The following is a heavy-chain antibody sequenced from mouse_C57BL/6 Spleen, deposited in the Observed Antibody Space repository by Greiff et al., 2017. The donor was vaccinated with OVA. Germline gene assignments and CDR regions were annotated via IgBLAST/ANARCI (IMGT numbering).Heavy chain of an antibody. V-gene: IGHV1-80*01. D-gene: IGHD1-3*01. J-gene: IGHJ4*01. Sequence: VQLQQSGAELVKPGASVKISCKASGYAFSSYWMNWVKQRPGKGLEWIGQIYPGDGDTNYNGKFKGKATLTADKSSSTAYMQLSSLTSEDSAVYFCARSEWEYAMDYWGQGTSVTVSS. CDR1: GYAFSSYW. CDR2: IYPGDGDT. CDR3: ARSEWEYAMDY.